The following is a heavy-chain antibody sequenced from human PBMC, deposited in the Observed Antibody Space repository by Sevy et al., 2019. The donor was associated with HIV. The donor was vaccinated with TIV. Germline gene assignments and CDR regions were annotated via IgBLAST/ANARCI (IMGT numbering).Heavy chain of an antibody. J-gene: IGHJ4*02. V-gene: IGHV3-23*01. CDR3: AIDSGWTHVY. Sequence: GESLKISCAASGFTFSSYGMSWVRQAPGKGVEWVAGITDSGGTTYYTDSVKGRFTISRDNSKNTLSLQMNSLRAEDTAIYYCAIDSGWTHVYWGQGTLVTVSS. D-gene: IGHD6-19*01. CDR1: GFTFSSYG. CDR2: ITDSGGTT.